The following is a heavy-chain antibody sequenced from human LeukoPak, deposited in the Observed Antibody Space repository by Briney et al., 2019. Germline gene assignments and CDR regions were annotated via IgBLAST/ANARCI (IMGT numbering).Heavy chain of an antibody. V-gene: IGHV1-69*04. CDR1: GGTFSSYA. D-gene: IGHD5-12*01. J-gene: IGHJ6*02. CDR3: ATASGGYDYYYYYGMDV. CDR2: VIPILGIA. Sequence: SVKVSCKASGGTFSSYAISWVRQAPGQGLEWMGRVIPILGIANYAQKFQGRVTITADKSTSTAYMELSSLRSEDTAVYYCATASGGYDYYYYYGMDVWGQGTTVTVSS.